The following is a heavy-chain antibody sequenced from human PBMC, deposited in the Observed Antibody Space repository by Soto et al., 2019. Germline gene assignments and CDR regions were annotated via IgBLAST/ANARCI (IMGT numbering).Heavy chain of an antibody. CDR2: INPNNGAT. Sequence: EASVKVSCKASGYTFTGYYIHWVRLAPGQGLEWMGWINPNNGATNYAQQFQGRVTMTTDTSIRSAYMDLSRLTSDDTATYWCGRGAILGSMDVWGQGTTVTVSS. J-gene: IGHJ6*02. D-gene: IGHD1-26*01. CDR3: GRGAILGSMDV. CDR1: GYTFTGYY. V-gene: IGHV1-2*02.